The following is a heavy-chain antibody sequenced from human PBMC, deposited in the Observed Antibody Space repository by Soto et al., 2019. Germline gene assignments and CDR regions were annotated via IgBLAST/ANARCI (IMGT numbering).Heavy chain of an antibody. CDR2: IRAYNGNT. CDR1: GYTFTSYG. J-gene: IGHJ6*02. Sequence: QVQLVQSGAEVKKPGASVKVSCKASGYTFTSYGISWVRQSPGQGLEWMGWIRAYNGNTNYAQKLQGRVTMTTDTSTSTAYTALRSLRSDDTAVDYCARDLAPMAVGGQGTTVTVTS. V-gene: IGHV1-18*01. CDR3: ARDLAPMAV.